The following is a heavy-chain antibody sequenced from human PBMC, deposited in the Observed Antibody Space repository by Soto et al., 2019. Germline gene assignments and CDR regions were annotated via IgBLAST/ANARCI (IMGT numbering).Heavy chain of an antibody. V-gene: IGHV4-39*02. CDR1: GGSVSSSSYS. D-gene: IGHD2-15*01. J-gene: IGHJ6*02. CDR3: ARLGGYCDRTGCYGYYALDV. Sequence: ASETLSLTCTVSGGSVSSSSYSWGWIRQSPGQGLEWIGTFCSSENTYYNPSLESRVTISVDASKNDFSLKVTSATVADTAIYYCARLGGYCDRTGCYGYYALDVWGHGTTVTVSS. CDR2: FCSSENT.